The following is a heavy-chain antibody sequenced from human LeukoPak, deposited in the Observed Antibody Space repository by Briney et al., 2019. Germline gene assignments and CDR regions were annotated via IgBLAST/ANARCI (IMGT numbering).Heavy chain of an antibody. CDR1: GYTLTELS. CDR2: FDPEDGET. J-gene: IGHJ4*02. V-gene: IGHV1-24*01. CDR3: ATGPQMTTVVTPSY. Sequence: ASVKVSCKVSGYTLTELSMHWVRQAPGKGLEWMGGFDPEDGETIYAQKFQGRVTMTEDTSTDTAYMELSSLRSEDTAVYYCATGPQMTTVVTPSYRGKGTLVTVSS. D-gene: IGHD4-23*01.